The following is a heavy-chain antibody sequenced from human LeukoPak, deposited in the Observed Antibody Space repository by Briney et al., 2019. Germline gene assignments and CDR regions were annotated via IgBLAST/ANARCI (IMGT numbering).Heavy chain of an antibody. CDR1: GFTFSSYA. J-gene: IGHJ4*02. D-gene: IGHD6-6*01. Sequence: GGSLRLSCAASGFTFSSYAMHWVRQAPGKGLEWVAVISYDGSNKYYADSVKGRFTISRDNAQNSLYLQMNSLRAEDTAVYYCARSSIAARPGQDWGQGILVTVSS. CDR2: ISYDGSNK. CDR3: ARSSIAARPGQD. V-gene: IGHV3-30-3*01.